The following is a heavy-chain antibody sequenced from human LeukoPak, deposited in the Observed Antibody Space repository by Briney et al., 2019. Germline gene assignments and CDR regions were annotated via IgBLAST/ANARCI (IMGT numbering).Heavy chain of an antibody. J-gene: IGHJ6*03. V-gene: IGHV4-34*01. CDR1: GGSFSGYY. CDR2: INHSGST. CDR3: ARGGFVVVPAAPRPCYYYMDV. D-gene: IGHD2-2*01. Sequence: PSETLSLTCAVYGGSFSGYYWSWIRQPPGKGLEWIGEINHSGSTNYNPSLKSRVTISVDTSKNQFSLKLSSVTAADTAVYYCARGGFVVVPAAPRPCYYYMDVWGKGTTVTVSS.